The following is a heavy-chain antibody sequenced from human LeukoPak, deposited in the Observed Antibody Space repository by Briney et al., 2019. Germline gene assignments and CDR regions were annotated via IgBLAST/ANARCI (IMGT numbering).Heavy chain of an antibody. CDR2: ISYDGSSK. J-gene: IGHJ4*02. CDR1: GFTFSSYG. CDR3: AKDYCSGGSCYSDY. D-gene: IGHD2-15*01. Sequence: PGGSLRLSCAASGFTFSSYGMHWVRQAPGKGLEWVAVISYDGSSKYYADSVKGRFTISRDNSKNTLYLQMNSLRAEDTAVYYCAKDYCSGGSCYSDYWGQGTLVTVSS. V-gene: IGHV3-30*18.